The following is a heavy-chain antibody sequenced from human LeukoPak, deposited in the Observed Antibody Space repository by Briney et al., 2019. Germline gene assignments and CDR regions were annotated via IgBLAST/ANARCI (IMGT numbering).Heavy chain of an antibody. CDR3: ARGPGSTSLYYYYYMDV. V-gene: IGHV4-61*02. D-gene: IGHD2-2*01. J-gene: IGHJ6*03. CDR1: GGSISSGSYY. CDR2: ICTSGST. Sequence: SQTLSLTCTVSGGSISSGSYYWSWIRQPAGKGLEWIGRICTSGSTNYNPSLKSRVTISVDTSKNQFSLKLSSVTAADTAVYYCARGPGSTSLYYYYYMDVWGKGTTVTVSS.